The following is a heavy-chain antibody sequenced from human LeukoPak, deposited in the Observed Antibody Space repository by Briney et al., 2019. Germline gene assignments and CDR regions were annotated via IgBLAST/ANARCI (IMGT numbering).Heavy chain of an antibody. Sequence: QSGGSLRLSCAASGFTFTGYWIYWVRQVPGKGLEWVSWIKGDGTATGFADSVKGRFTGSRDNAKNTMYLQMNSLRADDTAVHYCARDGMWERVDHDCWGQGALVIVSS. V-gene: IGHV3-74*01. CDR3: ARDGMWERVDHDC. CDR1: GFTFTGYW. CDR2: IKGDGTAT. J-gene: IGHJ4*02. D-gene: IGHD1-26*01.